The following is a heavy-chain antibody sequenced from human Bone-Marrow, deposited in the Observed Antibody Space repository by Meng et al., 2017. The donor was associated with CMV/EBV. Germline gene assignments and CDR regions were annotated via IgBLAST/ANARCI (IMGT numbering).Heavy chain of an antibody. V-gene: IGHV3-23*01. CDR2: ISGSGGST. Sequence: ESLKISCAASGFTFSSYAMSWVRQAPGKGLEWVSAISGSGGSTYYADSVKGRFTISRDNSKNTLYLQMNSLRAEDTAVYYCARGGRTTVDYWGQGTLVTVSS. CDR3: ARGGRTTVDY. J-gene: IGHJ4*02. CDR1: GFTFSSYA. D-gene: IGHD4-17*01.